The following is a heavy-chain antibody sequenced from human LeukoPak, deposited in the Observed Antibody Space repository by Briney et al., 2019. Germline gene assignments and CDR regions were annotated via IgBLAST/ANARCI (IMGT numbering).Heavy chain of an antibody. CDR2: IYYSGGT. CDR1: GGSISSYC. V-gene: IGHV4-59*01. D-gene: IGHD5-18*01. CDR3: ARAHTAMANLDY. Sequence: SETLSLTCTVSGGSISSYCWSWIRQPPGKGLEWIGDIYYSGGTNYNPSLKSRVTISVDTSKNQFSLKLSSVTAADTAVYHCARAHTAMANLDYWGQGTLVTVSS. J-gene: IGHJ4*02.